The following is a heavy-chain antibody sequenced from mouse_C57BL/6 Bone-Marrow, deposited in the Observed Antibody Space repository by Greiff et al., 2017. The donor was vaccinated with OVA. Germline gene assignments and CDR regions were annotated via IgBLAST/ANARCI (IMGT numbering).Heavy chain of an antibody. D-gene: IGHD3-3*01. V-gene: IGHV5-16*01. CDR1: GFTFSDYY. CDR3: ARGGWDWYFDV. CDR2: INYDGSSH. J-gene: IGHJ1*03. Sequence: DVKLQESEGGLVQPGSSMKLSCTASGFTFSDYYMAWVRQVPEKGLEWVANINYDGSSHYSLDSLKSRFIISRDNAKNILYLQMSRLKSEDTATYYCARGGWDWYFDVWGTGTTVTVSS.